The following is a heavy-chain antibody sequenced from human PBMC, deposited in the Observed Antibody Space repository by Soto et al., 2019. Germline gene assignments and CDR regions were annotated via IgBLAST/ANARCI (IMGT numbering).Heavy chain of an antibody. Sequence: SETLSRTCSVSGGSVCSGSYYWSWIRHPPGKVLELIGYIYNTGSTNYNPSLKSRVTMSVDRSKNQFSLKLTYVTAADPAVYYCANGGGVTATFDYWGRGTLVAVSS. CDR2: IYNTGST. CDR3: ANGGGVTATFDY. V-gene: IGHV4-61*01. CDR1: GGSVCSGSYY. D-gene: IGHD5-18*01. J-gene: IGHJ4*02.